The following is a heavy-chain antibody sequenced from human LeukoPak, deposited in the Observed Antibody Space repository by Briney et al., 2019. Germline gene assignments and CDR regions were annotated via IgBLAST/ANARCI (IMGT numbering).Heavy chain of an antibody. Sequence: SETLSLTCTVSGYSISSGYYWGWIRQPPGKGLEWIGSIYHSGSTYYNPSLKSRVTISVDTSKNQFSLKLSSVTAADTAVYYCARVRSGSFVGFDYWGQGTLVTVSS. CDR1: GYSISSGYY. CDR3: ARVRSGSFVGFDY. V-gene: IGHV4-38-2*02. J-gene: IGHJ4*02. CDR2: IYHSGST. D-gene: IGHD1-26*01.